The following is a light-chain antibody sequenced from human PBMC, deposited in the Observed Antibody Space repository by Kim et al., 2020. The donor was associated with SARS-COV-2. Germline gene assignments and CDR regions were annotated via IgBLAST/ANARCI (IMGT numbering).Light chain of an antibody. V-gene: IGLV3-19*01. CDR1: NLSRYS. CDR3: SSRGNSSNHLL. J-gene: IGLJ3*02. CDR2: AKN. Sequence: ALGQTVSITCHGDNLSRYSSTCYQQTPAPAPVLVIYAKNNRPSGIPDRFSGSNSRDTASLSITGAQAEDEADYYCSSRGNSSNHLLFGGGTQLTVL.